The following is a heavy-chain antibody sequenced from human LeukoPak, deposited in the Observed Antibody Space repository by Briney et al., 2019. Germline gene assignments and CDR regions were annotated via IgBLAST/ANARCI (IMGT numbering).Heavy chain of an antibody. V-gene: IGHV3-7*01. D-gene: IGHD6-19*01. CDR2: INQDGSVK. J-gene: IGHJ4*02. CDR3: AVIDSNGWQVGLDY. Sequence: PGGSLRLSCVASAFSFRTYWMNWVRQAPGKGLEWVANINQDGSVKHYLDSVKGRFTISRDIAKNSLYLQMNSLRADDTAVYYCAVIDSNGWQVGLDYWGQGTQVTVSS. CDR1: AFSFRTYW.